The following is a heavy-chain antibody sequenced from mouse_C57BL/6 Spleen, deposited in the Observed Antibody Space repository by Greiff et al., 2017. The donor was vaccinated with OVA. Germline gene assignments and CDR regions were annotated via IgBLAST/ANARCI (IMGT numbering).Heavy chain of an antibody. J-gene: IGHJ3*01. CDR3: ARGIDSSGSFAY. V-gene: IGHV3-1*01. CDR2: ISYSGST. Sequence: DVQLQESGPGMVKPSQSLSLTCTVTGYSITSGYDWHWIRHFPGNKLEWMGYISYSGSTNYNPSLKSRISITHDTSKNHFFLKLNSVTTEDTATYYCARGIDSSGSFAYWGQGTLVTVSA. CDR1: GYSITSGYD. D-gene: IGHD3-2*02.